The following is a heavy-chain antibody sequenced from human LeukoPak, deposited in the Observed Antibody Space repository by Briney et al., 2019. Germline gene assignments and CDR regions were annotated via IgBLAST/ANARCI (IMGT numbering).Heavy chain of an antibody. D-gene: IGHD4-23*01. V-gene: IGHV1-69*04. CDR3: ARQGSSRGNSYDY. CDR2: IIPILGIA. Sequence: SVKVSCKASGGIFSSYAISWVRQAPGQGLEWMGRIIPILGIANYAQKFQGRVTITADKSTSTAYMELSSLRSEDTAVYYCARQGSSRGNSYDYWAREPWSPSPQ. J-gene: IGHJ4*02. CDR1: GGIFSSYA.